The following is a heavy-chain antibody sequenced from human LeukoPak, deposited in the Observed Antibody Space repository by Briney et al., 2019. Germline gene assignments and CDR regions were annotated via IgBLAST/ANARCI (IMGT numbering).Heavy chain of an antibody. CDR3: AREGSGSRNNWFDP. V-gene: IGHV1-46*01. D-gene: IGHD3-10*01. J-gene: IGHJ5*02. CDR1: GYTFTSYG. CDR2: INPSGGNT. Sequence: ASVKVSCKASGYTFTSYGISWVRQAPGQGLEWVGIINPSGGNTNYAQKFQGRVTMTRDTSISTAYMELSRLRSDDTAVYYCAREGSGSRNNWFDPWGQGTLVTVSS.